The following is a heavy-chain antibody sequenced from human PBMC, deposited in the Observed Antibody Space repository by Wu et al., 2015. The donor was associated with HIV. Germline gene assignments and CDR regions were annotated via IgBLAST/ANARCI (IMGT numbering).Heavy chain of an antibody. Sequence: QVQLVQSGAEMKKPGASVKVSCKTSGYTFIGYYMHWVRQAPGQGLEWMGWINPDTGVTNYARKFQGRVTMTSDTSISAASMELSGLRPDDTAVYYCAGSTIATPWGWFDPGAREPSSPSPQ. D-gene: IGHD6-6*01. CDR2: INPDTGVT. V-gene: IGHV1-2*02. CDR1: GYTFIGYY. CDR3: AGSTIATPWGWFDP. J-gene: IGHJ5*02.